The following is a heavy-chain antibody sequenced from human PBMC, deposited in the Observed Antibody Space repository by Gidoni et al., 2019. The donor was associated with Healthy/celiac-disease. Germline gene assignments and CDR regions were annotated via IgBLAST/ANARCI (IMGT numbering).Heavy chain of an antibody. CDR1: GFTFSSYA. CDR2: ISYDGSNK. J-gene: IGHJ4*02. V-gene: IGHV3-30-3*01. CDR3: ARDIRAVAGSTFDY. D-gene: IGHD6-19*01. Sequence: QVQLVESGGGVVQPGRSLRLSCAASGFTFSSYAMHWVRQAPGKGLEWVAVISYDGSNKYYADSVKGRFTISRDNSKNTLYLQMNSLRAEDTAVYYCARDIRAVAGSTFDYWGQGTLVTVSS.